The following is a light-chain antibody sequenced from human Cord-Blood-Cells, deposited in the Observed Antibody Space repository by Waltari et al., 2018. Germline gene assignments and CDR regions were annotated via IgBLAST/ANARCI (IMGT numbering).Light chain of an antibody. CDR3: QQYGSSPFT. V-gene: IGKV3-20*01. Sequence: EIVLTQSPGTLSLSPGERATLSCRASQSVSSSYLAWYQQKPGQAPRLLIYGASSRATGIPDRFSGSGSETDFTLTISRLEPEDFAVYYCQQYGSSPFTFGPGTKWISN. CDR1: QSVSSSY. CDR2: GAS. J-gene: IGKJ3*01.